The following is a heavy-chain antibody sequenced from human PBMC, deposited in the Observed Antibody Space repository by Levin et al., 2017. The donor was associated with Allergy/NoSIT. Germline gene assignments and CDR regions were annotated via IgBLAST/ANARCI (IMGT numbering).Heavy chain of an antibody. J-gene: IGHJ4*02. CDR1: GFTFGDYA. V-gene: IGHV3-49*05. D-gene: IGHD6-13*01. CDR3: TRVLVAAGPRLDY. CDR2: IRSNVHGGTT. Sequence: KSGESLKISCTVSGFTFGDYAMKWFRQAPGKGLEWVSFIRSNVHGGTTEYAASVKGRFTMSRDDSKSIAYLQMNSLKTEDTAVYFCTRVLVAAGPRLDYWGQGTLVTVSS.